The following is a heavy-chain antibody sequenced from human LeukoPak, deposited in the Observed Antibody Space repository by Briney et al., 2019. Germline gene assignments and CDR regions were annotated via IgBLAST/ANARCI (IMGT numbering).Heavy chain of an antibody. D-gene: IGHD3-3*01. Sequence: GGSLRLSCAASGFNFNSYGMSWVRQAPGKGLEWVSTISDSGAGTYYTDSVKGRFTISRDNSKNTMFLQMNSLRAEDTAVYHCARDRSGYANDAFDFWGQGTMVTVSS. CDR3: ARDRSGYANDAFDF. CDR2: ISDSGAGT. CDR1: GFNFNSYG. J-gene: IGHJ3*01. V-gene: IGHV3-23*01.